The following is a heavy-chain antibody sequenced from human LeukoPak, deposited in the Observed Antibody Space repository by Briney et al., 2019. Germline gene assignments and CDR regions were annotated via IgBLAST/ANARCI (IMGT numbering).Heavy chain of an antibody. CDR3: AHRRSYSESYFDY. Sequence: TLSLTCTVSGGSISGYYWSWIRQPPGKALEWLALIYWDDDKRYGPSLKSRLTITKDTSKNQVVLTMTNMDPVDTATYYCAHRRSYSESYFDYWGQGTLVTVSS. D-gene: IGHD1-26*01. J-gene: IGHJ4*02. CDR2: IYWDDDK. V-gene: IGHV2-5*05. CDR1: GGSISGYYW.